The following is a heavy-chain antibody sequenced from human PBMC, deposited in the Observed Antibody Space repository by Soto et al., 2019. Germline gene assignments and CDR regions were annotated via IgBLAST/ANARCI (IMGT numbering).Heavy chain of an antibody. J-gene: IGHJ4*01. V-gene: IGHV3-72*01. D-gene: IGHD4-4*01. Sequence: EVQLVESGGGWVQPGRSLRLSCAAFGFTFSDHYMDWVRQAPGKGLEWVGRIRNKANSYTTEYAASVKGRFTISRDDSKNSLFLQMNSLKTEDTAVYYCSRAGILTTPYYFDYWGQGTLVTVSS. CDR2: IRNKANSYTT. CDR1: GFTFSDHY. CDR3: SRAGILTTPYYFDY.